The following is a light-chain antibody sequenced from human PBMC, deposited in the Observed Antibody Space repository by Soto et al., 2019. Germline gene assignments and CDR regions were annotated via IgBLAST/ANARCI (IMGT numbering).Light chain of an antibody. CDR1: SSNIGSST. CDR2: SSN. CDR3: ATWDDSLGGVV. Sequence: QSVLTQPPSASGTPGQRITISCSGSSSNIGSSTVNWYQQLPGTAPKLLIYSSNQRPTGVPDRFSGSKSDTSASLAISGLQSEDEADYYCATWDDSLGGVVFGGGTKLTVL. V-gene: IGLV1-44*01. J-gene: IGLJ2*01.